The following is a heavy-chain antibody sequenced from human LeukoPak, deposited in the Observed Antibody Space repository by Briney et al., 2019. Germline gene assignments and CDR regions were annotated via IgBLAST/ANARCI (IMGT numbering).Heavy chain of an antibody. Sequence: GESLKISCKASGYSFSNFWIGWVRQMPGKGLEWMGRIDPSDSYTNYSPSFQGHVTISADKSISTAYLQWSSLKASDTAMYYCARRAGVVAATGLGYWGQGTLVTVSS. CDR3: ARRAGVVAATGLGY. CDR1: GYSFSNFW. CDR2: IDPSDSYT. V-gene: IGHV5-10-1*01. D-gene: IGHD2-15*01. J-gene: IGHJ4*02.